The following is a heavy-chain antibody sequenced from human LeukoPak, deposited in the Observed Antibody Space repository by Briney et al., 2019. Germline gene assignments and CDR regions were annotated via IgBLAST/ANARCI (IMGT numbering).Heavy chain of an antibody. V-gene: IGHV1-18*01. CDR1: GYTFTSYV. J-gene: IGHJ4*02. CDR3: ARMSGYSYGSPSDY. CDR2: ISAYNGNT. Sequence: ASVKVSCKASGYTFTSYVISWVRQAPGQGLEGMGWISAYNGNTNYAQKLQGRVTMTTDTSTSTAYMELRSLRSDDTAVYYCARMSGYSYGSPSDYWGQGTLVTVSS. D-gene: IGHD5-18*01.